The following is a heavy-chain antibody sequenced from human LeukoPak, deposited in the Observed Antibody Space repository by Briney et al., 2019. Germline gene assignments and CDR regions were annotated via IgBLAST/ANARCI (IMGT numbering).Heavy chain of an antibody. CDR1: GFTFSSYA. V-gene: IGHV3-30*01. Sequence: GGSLRLSCAASGFTFSSYAMRWVRQAPGKGLEWVAVISYDGSNKYYADSVKGRFTISRDNSKNTLYLQMNSLRAEDTAVYYCARDRFYRDGYNWGAIDYWGQGTLVTVSS. D-gene: IGHD5-24*01. J-gene: IGHJ4*02. CDR2: ISYDGSNK. CDR3: ARDRFYRDGYNWGAIDY.